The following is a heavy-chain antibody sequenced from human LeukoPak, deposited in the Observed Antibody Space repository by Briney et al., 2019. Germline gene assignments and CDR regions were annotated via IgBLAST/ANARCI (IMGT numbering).Heavy chain of an antibody. Sequence: GSLRLSCAASGFTFDDYAMHWVRQAPGKGLEWVSLISWDGGSTYYADSVKGRFTISRDNSKNSLYLQMNSLRAEDTALYYCAKDSFVGTTSFLDSWGQGTLVTVSS. V-gene: IGHV3-43D*03. CDR1: GFTFDDYA. J-gene: IGHJ4*02. CDR3: AKDSFVGTTSFLDS. CDR2: ISWDGGST. D-gene: IGHD1-26*01.